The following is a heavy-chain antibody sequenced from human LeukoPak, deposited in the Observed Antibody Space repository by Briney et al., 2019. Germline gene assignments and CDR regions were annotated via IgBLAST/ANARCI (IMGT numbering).Heavy chain of an antibody. Sequence: PGGSLRLSCAASGFTFSSYEMNWVRQAPGKGLEWVSYISSSGSTIYYADSVKGRFTISRDNAKNSLYLQMNSLRVEDTAVYYCASQSYARFGPWGQGTLVTVSS. CDR1: GFTFSSYE. D-gene: IGHD3-16*01. J-gene: IGHJ5*02. CDR3: ASQSYARFGP. V-gene: IGHV3-48*03. CDR2: ISSSGSTI.